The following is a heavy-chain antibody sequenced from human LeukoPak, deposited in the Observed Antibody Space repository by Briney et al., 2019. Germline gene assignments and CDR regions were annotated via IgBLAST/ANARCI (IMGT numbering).Heavy chain of an antibody. CDR3: VKDSTHFRVWDSYDTTGLNY. J-gene: IGHJ4*02. CDR2: ISYDGSNK. Sequence: QSGGSLRLSCAASGFTFSSYAMHWVRQAPGKGLEWVAVISYDGSNKYYADSVKGRFTISRDNSKNTLYLQMNSLRAEDTAVYYCVKDSTHFRVWDSYDTTGLNYWGQGTLVTVSS. D-gene: IGHD3-22*01. V-gene: IGHV3-30*04. CDR1: GFTFSSYA.